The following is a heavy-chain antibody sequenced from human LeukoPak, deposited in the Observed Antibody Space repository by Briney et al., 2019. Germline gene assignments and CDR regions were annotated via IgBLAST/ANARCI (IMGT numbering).Heavy chain of an antibody. CDR3: AREQAGYYYYYMDV. Sequence: GGSLRLSCAASGFAFSSYSMNWVRQAPGKGLEWVSSISSSSYMYYADSVKGRFTISRDNAKNSLYLQMNSLRAEDTAVYYCAREQAGYYYYYMDVWGKGTTVTVSS. J-gene: IGHJ6*03. D-gene: IGHD3-10*01. V-gene: IGHV3-21*01. CDR2: ISSSSYM. CDR1: GFAFSSYS.